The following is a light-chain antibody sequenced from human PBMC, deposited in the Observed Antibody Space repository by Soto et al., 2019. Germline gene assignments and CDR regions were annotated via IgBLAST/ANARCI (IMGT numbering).Light chain of an antibody. V-gene: IGKV3-20*01. Sequence: EIVLTQSPGTLSLSPGERANLSCRASQSVSSSYLAWYQQKPGQAPRLLIYGASSRATGIPDRFSGSGFGTDFTLTISRLEPEDFAVYYCQQYGNSRRLFTFGPGTKVDIK. CDR1: QSVSSSY. CDR3: QQYGNSRRLFT. J-gene: IGKJ3*01. CDR2: GAS.